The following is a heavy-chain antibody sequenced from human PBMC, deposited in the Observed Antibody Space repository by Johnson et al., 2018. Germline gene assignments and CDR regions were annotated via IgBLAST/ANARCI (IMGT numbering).Heavy chain of an antibody. CDR3: ARVLYYDTSGYHKGDSFHI. CDR2: IIPIFGTA. CDR1: GGTFSINT. D-gene: IGHD3-22*01. J-gene: IGHJ3*02. Sequence: QVQLVQSGAEVKKPVSSVKVSCKASGGTFSINTISWVRQAPGQGLEWMGGIIPIFGTANYAQKFQGRVTMTRDTSTSTVYMELSSLRSEDTAVYYCARVLYYDTSGYHKGDSFHIWGQGTMVTVSS. V-gene: IGHV1-69*06.